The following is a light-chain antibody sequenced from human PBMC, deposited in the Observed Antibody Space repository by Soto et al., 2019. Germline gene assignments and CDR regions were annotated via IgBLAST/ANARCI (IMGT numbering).Light chain of an antibody. J-gene: IGLJ2*01. Sequence: QSALTQPASVSGSPGQSITISCTGTSSDVGGYNYVSWYQQHPGKAPKLMIYDVSNRPSGVSNRFSGSKSGNTASLTISGLQAEDEGDYYCSSYTSSSTPLVFGEGPSSPS. V-gene: IGLV2-14*01. CDR1: SSDVGGYNY. CDR3: SSYTSSSTPLV. CDR2: DVS.